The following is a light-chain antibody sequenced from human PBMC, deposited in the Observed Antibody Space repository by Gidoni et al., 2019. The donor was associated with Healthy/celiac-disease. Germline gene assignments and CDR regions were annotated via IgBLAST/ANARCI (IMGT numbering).Light chain of an antibody. CDR3: QQSYSTPRT. V-gene: IGKV1-39*01. CDR1: QSISSY. Sequence: DIQMPQSPSSLSASVGDRVTITCRASQSISSYLNWYQQKPVKPPKLLIYAESSLQSGVPSRFSGSGSGTDFTLTISSLQTEDFATYYCQQSYSTPRTFGQGTKLEIK. CDR2: AES. J-gene: IGKJ2*01.